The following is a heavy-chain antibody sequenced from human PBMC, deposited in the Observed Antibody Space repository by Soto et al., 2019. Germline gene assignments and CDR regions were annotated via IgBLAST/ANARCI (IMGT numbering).Heavy chain of an antibody. CDR3: GRGRGYSNAGGSYYSGMDV. CDR1: GGSFSNYY. Sequence: QVQLQQWGAGLLKPSETLSLTCAIYGGSFSNYYWNWIRQPPGKGLEWMGKINHNGSTNYSPSLKSRLTITVAKSKNQCSLELISVTAADTAVYFCGRGRGYSNAGGSYYSGMDVWGQGTTVTVSS. V-gene: IGHV4-34*01. D-gene: IGHD5-12*01. J-gene: IGHJ6*02. CDR2: INHNGST.